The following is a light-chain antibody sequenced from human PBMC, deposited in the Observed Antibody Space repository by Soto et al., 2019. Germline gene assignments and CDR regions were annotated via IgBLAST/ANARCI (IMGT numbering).Light chain of an antibody. Sequence: QTVVTQEPSLTVSPGGTVTLTCGSSTGPVTNGHFPYWFQQKPGQAPRPLIYDTDTKHSWTPARFSGSLLGDKAALTLSGAQPEDEADYYCLLSYTGRLYVFGPGTKLPVL. CDR1: TGPVTNGHF. CDR2: DTD. J-gene: IGLJ1*01. CDR3: LLSYTGRLYV. V-gene: IGLV7-46*01.